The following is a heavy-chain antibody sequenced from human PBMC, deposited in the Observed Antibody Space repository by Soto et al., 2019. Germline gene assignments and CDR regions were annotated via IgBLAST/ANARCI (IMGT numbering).Heavy chain of an antibody. V-gene: IGHV3-74*01. Sequence: EVQRVESGGGLIQPGESLRLSCAASGFTFSTYWMHWVRQVPGKGLVWVSRINSDGGSTTYADSVKGRFTISRDNAKSTLYLQLNSLRVEDTAVYYCASSLLTPFDYWGQGTLVTVSS. CDR2: INSDGGST. CDR3: ASSLLTPFDY. CDR1: GFTFSTYW. J-gene: IGHJ4*02.